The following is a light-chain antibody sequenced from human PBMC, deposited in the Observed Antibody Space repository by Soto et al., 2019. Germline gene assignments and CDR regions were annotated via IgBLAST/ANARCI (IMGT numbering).Light chain of an antibody. CDR1: QGISNY. CDR3: QKYNGAPWT. CDR2: AAS. J-gene: IGKJ1*01. Sequence: DIQMTRSPSSLSASVGDRVTITCRASQGISNYLVWYQQKPGKVPKLLIFAASTLQSGVPSRFSGSGSGTDFTLTISSLQPEDVATYYCQKYNGAPWTFGQGTKVEIK. V-gene: IGKV1-27*01.